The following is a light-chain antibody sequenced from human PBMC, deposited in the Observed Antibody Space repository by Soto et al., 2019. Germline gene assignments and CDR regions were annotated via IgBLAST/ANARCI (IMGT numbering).Light chain of an antibody. CDR2: WAS. CDR3: QQYYNTLHT. CDR1: QSILYSSNNKNY. Sequence: DIVMTQSPDSLAVSLGKRATINCKSSQSILYSSNNKNYLAWYQQKPGQPPKLLIYWASTRESGVPDRFSGSGSGTDFTLTISSLQAEDVAVYYCQQYYNTLHTFGQGTKLEIK. J-gene: IGKJ2*01. V-gene: IGKV4-1*01.